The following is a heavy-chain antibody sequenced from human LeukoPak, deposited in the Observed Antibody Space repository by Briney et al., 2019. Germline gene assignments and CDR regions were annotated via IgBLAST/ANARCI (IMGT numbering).Heavy chain of an antibody. V-gene: IGHV4-39*07. CDR2: IYYSGST. Sequence: SETLSLTCTVSGGSINSSSYYWGWIRQPPGKGLEWIGSIYYSGSTYYNPSLKSRVTISVDTSKNQFSLKLSSVTAADTAVYYCASRSLLLWFGEPWGQGTLVTVSS. CDR3: ASRSLLLWFGEP. J-gene: IGHJ4*02. CDR1: GGSINSSSYY. D-gene: IGHD3-10*01.